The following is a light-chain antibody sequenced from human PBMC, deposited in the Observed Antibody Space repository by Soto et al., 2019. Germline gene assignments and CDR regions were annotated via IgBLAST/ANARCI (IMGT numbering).Light chain of an antibody. CDR1: SSDVGSYNL. CDR3: SSYASSTTPYV. Sequence: QSVLTQPASVSGSPGQSITISCTGTSSDVGSYNLVSWYQQHPGKATKLKIYEGSKRPSGVSNRFSGSKSGNTASLTKSGLQAEDEADYYCSSYASSTTPYVFGTGTKVTVL. J-gene: IGLJ1*01. CDR2: EGS. V-gene: IGLV2-14*02.